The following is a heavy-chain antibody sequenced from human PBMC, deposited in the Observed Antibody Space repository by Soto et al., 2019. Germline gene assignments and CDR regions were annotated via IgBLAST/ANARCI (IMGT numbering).Heavy chain of an antibody. V-gene: IGHV3-23*01. CDR2: ISGSGDGV. D-gene: IGHD5-18*01. Sequence: RLSCIASGFTFSSFALSWVRQAPGKGLEWVSAISGSGDGVDYADSVKGQFTISRDNSKNTLYLQMNSLRVGDTAVYYCAGPGYSSQDYWGQGTMVTVSS. CDR3: AGPGYSSQDY. J-gene: IGHJ4*02. CDR1: GFTFSSFA.